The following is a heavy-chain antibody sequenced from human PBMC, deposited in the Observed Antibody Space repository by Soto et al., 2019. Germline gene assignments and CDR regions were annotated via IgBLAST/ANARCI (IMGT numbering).Heavy chain of an antibody. CDR3: ARDGIAYGSGDFNWFDP. CDR1: GGTFSSYA. J-gene: IGHJ5*02. CDR2: IIPIFGTA. Sequence: QVQLVQSGAEVKKPGSSVKVSCKASGGTFSSYAISWVRQAPGQGLEWMGGIIPIFGTANYAQKFQGRVTITAEESTSTAYMELSSLRSEDTAVYYCARDGIAYGSGDFNWFDPWGQGTLVTVSS. D-gene: IGHD3-10*01. V-gene: IGHV1-69*12.